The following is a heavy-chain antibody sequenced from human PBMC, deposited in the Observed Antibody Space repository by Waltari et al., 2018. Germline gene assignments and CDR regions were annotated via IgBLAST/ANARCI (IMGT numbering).Heavy chain of an antibody. Sequence: QVQLQESGPGLVKPSQTLSLTCTVSGGSISSGSYYWSWIRQPAGKGLEWIGYIYTSGSTNYNPSLKSRVTISVDTSKNQFSLKLSSVTAADTAVYYCARDGGYYDSSGYFPNWGQGTLVTVSS. D-gene: IGHD3-22*01. CDR2: IYTSGST. J-gene: IGHJ4*02. CDR3: ARDGGYYDSSGYFPN. V-gene: IGHV4-61*09. CDR1: GGSISSGSYY.